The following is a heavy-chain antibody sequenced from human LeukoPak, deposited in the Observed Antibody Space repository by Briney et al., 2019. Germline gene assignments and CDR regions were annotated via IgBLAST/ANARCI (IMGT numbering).Heavy chain of an antibody. CDR3: ARGGSGSYFDAFDI. D-gene: IGHD1-26*01. CDR1: GGSISSYY. CDR2: IYTSGNT. J-gene: IGHJ3*02. Sequence: PSETLSLTCTVSGGSISSYYWSWIRQPAGKGLEWIGRIYTSGNTNYNPSLKSRVTMSVDTSKNQFSLKLNSVTAADTAVYYCARGGSGSYFDAFDIWGQGTMVTVSS. V-gene: IGHV4-4*07.